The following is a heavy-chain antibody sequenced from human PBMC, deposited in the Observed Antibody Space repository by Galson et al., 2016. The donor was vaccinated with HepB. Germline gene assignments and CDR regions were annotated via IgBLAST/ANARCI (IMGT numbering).Heavy chain of an antibody. V-gene: IGHV5-51*01. CDR2: IYPYDSDI. J-gene: IGHJ4*02. Sequence: QSGAEVKKPGESLKISCKGSGYTFTNSWIGWVRQMPGKGLEWMAIIYPYDSDIKYSPSFQGQVTISADKSIGTAYLQWNSLKASDTAMYYCATLQGEVDDCRDGSCYGANFDFWGQGTLVTVSS. CDR1: GYTFTNSW. CDR3: ATLQGEVDDCRDGSCYGANFDF. D-gene: IGHD2-15*01.